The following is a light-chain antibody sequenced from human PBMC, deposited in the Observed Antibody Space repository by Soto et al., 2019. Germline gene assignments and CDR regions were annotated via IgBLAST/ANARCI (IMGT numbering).Light chain of an antibody. CDR2: AAS. CDR1: QSISSY. Sequence: DIPMTQSPSSLSASVGDRVTITCRASQSISSYLNWYQQKPGKAPKLLIYAASSLQCGVPSRFSGSGSGTFFTLTISSLQPEDFATYYCQQRYSTLWTFGQGTKVEIK. J-gene: IGKJ1*01. CDR3: QQRYSTLWT. V-gene: IGKV1-39*01.